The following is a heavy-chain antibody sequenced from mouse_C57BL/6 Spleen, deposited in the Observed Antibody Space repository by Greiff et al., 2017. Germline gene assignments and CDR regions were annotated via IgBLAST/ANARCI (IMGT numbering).Heavy chain of an antibody. CDR1: GYSFTSYY. V-gene: IGHV1-66*01. Sequence: QVQLQQSGPELVKPGASVKISCKASGYSFTSYYIHWVKQRPGQGLEWIGRIYPGSGNTKYNEKFKGKATLTADHSSSTAYMQLSSHTSEDAAVYYCARSPSCAWFAYGGQGTLVTVSA. CDR3: ARSPSCAWFAY. CDR2: IYPGSGNT. J-gene: IGHJ3*01.